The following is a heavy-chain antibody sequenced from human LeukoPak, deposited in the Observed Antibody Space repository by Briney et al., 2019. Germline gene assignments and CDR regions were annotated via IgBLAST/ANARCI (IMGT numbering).Heavy chain of an antibody. Sequence: SQTLSLTCTVSGGSISSGDYYWSWIRQPPGKGLEWIGYIYYSGSTYYNPSLESRVTISVDTSKNQFSLKLSSVTAADTAVYYCARASNKDYYDSSGYYYDYWGQGTLATVSS. J-gene: IGHJ4*02. V-gene: IGHV4-30-4*01. CDR1: GGSISSGDYY. CDR3: ARASNKDYYDSSGYYYDY. CDR2: IYYSGST. D-gene: IGHD3-22*01.